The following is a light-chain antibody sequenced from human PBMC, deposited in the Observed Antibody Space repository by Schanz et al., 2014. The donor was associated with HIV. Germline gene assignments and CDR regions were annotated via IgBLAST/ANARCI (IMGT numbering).Light chain of an antibody. CDR3: QIFGNSGGT. J-gene: IGKJ4*01. CDR1: QRLSSSY. CDR2: ATS. V-gene: IGKV3-20*01. Sequence: EIVLTQSPGSLSLSPGGRATLSCGASQRLSSSYLAWYQQKRDQPPRLVIYATSTRAAGIPDRFSGTGSGTDFTLTISRLEPEDFAVYYCQIFGNSGGTFGGGTKVEIK.